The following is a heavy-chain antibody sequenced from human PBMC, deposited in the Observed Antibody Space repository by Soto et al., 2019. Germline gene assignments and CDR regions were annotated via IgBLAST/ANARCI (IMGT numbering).Heavy chain of an antibody. CDR1: GYTFTGYG. J-gene: IGHJ4*02. CDR2: ISPYKGNT. V-gene: IGHV1-18*01. CDR3: ARDLDGSGSYYTDY. D-gene: IGHD3-10*01. Sequence: QVQLVQSGAEVKKPGASVKVSCKASGYTFTGYGFSWVRQAPGQVLEWMGWISPYKGNTKYAQKLQDRVTMSTDTFTSTAYRALRSLRYEDTAVYYCARDLDGSGSYYTDYWGQGTLVTVST.